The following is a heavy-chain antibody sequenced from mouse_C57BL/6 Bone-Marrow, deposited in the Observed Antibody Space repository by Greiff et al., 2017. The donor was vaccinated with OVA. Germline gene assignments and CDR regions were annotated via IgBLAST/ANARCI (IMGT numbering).Heavy chain of an antibody. CDR1: GYTFTSYG. CDR2: IYPRSGTT. J-gene: IGHJ1*03. CDR3: ARYVYYGSRYWYFDV. V-gene: IGHV1-81*01. Sequence: QVQLQQSGAELARPGASVKLSCKASGYTFTSYGISWVKQRTGQGLEWIGEIYPRSGTTYYNEKFKGKATLTADKSSSTAYMELRSLTSEDSAVYFCARYVYYGSRYWYFDVWGTGTTVTVSS. D-gene: IGHD1-1*01.